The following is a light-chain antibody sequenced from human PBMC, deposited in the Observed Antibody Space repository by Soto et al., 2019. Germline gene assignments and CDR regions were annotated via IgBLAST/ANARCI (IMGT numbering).Light chain of an antibody. CDR1: SSNIGSNY. V-gene: IGLV1-47*01. Sequence: QSVLNQPPSASGTPGQRVAISCSGSSSNIGSNYVYWYQQLPGTAPKLLIYRNNQRPSGVPDRFSGSKSGTSASLAISGLRSEDEADYYCAAWDDSLSGRVFGTGTKVT. CDR3: AAWDDSLSGRV. CDR2: RNN. J-gene: IGLJ1*01.